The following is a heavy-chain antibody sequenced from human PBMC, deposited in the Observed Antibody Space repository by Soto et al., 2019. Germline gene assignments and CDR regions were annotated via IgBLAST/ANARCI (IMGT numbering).Heavy chain of an antibody. Sequence: KPSETLSLTCAVYGGSFSGYYWSWIRQPPGKGLEWIGEINHSGSTNYNPSLKSRVTISVDTSKNQFSLKLSSVTAADTAVYYCARVHSSSWYGNWFDPWGQGTLVTVSS. J-gene: IGHJ5*02. CDR1: GGSFSGYY. CDR2: INHSGST. CDR3: ARVHSSSWYGNWFDP. D-gene: IGHD6-13*01. V-gene: IGHV4-34*01.